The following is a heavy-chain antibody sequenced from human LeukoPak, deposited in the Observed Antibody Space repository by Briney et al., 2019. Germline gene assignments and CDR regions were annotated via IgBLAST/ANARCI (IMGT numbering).Heavy chain of an antibody. CDR3: ATSNRDDYSFNDF. CDR2: IDPSDSYT. V-gene: IGHV5-10-1*01. J-gene: IGHJ4*02. CDR1: GYNFTNYW. Sequence: GESLKISCKGSGYNFTNYWISWVRQMPGKGLEWMGRIDPSDSYTNYSPSFQGHVTISADKSISTAYLQWSSLKASATAMYYCATSNRDDYSFNDFWGQETLVTVSS. D-gene: IGHD5-24*01.